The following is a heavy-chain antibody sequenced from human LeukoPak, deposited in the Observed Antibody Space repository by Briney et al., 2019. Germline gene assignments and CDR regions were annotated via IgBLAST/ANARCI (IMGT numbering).Heavy chain of an antibody. Sequence: PGGSLRLSCAASGFTFSNAWMSWVRQAPGKGLEGVGRIKSKTDGGTTEYAAPVKGRFTISRDDSKNTLYLQINRLKTEDTAVYYCTTDPYGSGSYYNVDYWGQGTLVTVSS. CDR2: IKSKTDGGTT. D-gene: IGHD3-10*01. J-gene: IGHJ4*02. V-gene: IGHV3-15*01. CDR1: GFTFSNAW. CDR3: TTDPYGSGSYYNVDY.